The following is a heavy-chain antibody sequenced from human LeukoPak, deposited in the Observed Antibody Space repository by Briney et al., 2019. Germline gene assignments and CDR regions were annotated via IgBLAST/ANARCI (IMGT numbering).Heavy chain of an antibody. CDR2: ISYDGSNK. CDR3: AKDSAFYYIDV. D-gene: IGHD3-10*01. J-gene: IGHJ6*03. CDR1: GFTFSSYG. Sequence: GGSLRRSCAASGFTFSSYGMHWVRQAPGNGLEWVAVISYDGSNKYYADSVKVRFTISRDNSKNTLDLQMNSLKGDDMAVYYCAKDSAFYYIDVWGKGTTVIISS. V-gene: IGHV3-30*18.